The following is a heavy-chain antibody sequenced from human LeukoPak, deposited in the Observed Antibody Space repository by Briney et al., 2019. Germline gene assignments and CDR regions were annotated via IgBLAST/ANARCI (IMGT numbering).Heavy chain of an antibody. D-gene: IGHD3-22*01. CDR2: IYDSGST. V-gene: IGHV4-39*07. J-gene: IGHJ4*02. CDR3: ARSYYDGSGYYYFYDY. CDR1: GGSIRSSYYY. Sequence: SETLSLTCTVSGGSIRSSYYYWGWIRQPPGKGLEWIGSIYDSGSTNYNPSLKSRVTISVDTSKNLFSLRLTSVTAADAAVYYCARSYYDGSGYYYFYDYWGQGTLVTVSS.